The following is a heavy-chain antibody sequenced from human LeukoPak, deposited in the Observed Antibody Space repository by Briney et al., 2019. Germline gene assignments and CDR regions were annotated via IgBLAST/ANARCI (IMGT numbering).Heavy chain of an antibody. V-gene: IGHV4-34*01. CDR2: INHSGST. Sequence: PSETLSLTCAVYGGSFSGYYWSWIRQPPGKGLEWIGEINHSGSTNYNPSLKSRVTISVDTSKNQFSLKLSSVTAADTAVYYCAREGGGAAAGDYYYYYMDVWGKGTTVTVPS. CDR3: AREGGGAAAGDYYYYYMDV. J-gene: IGHJ6*03. CDR1: GGSFSGYY. D-gene: IGHD6-13*01.